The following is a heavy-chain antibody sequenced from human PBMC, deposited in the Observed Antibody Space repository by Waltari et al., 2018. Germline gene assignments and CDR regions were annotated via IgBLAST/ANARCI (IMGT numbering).Heavy chain of an antibody. J-gene: IGHJ4*02. CDR1: GFTFSNFA. CDR3: AKDSPFGDD. Sequence: VQLLDSGGGLVQPGGSLRLSCAASGFTFSNFAMTWVRQAPGKGLEWVSVISDSGRDTYYAESVKGRFTVSRDNSKNTLYLQMNSLRAEDTAVYQCAKDSPFGDDWGQGTLVTVSS. CDR2: ISDSGRDT. D-gene: IGHD3-10*01. V-gene: IGHV3-23*01.